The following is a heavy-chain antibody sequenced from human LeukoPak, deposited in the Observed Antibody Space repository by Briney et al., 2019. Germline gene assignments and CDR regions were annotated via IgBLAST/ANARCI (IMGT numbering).Heavy chain of an antibody. CDR3: AMNFNYYDSSGPITPFDY. CDR2: INPSGGST. J-gene: IGHJ4*02. V-gene: IGHV1-46*03. Sequence: ASVKVSCKASGYTFTSYYMHWVRQAPGQGLEWMGIINPSGGSTSYAQKFQGRVTMTRDTSTSTVYMELSSLRSEDPAVYYCAMNFNYYDSSGPITPFDYWGQGTLVTVSS. CDR1: GYTFTSYY. D-gene: IGHD3-22*01.